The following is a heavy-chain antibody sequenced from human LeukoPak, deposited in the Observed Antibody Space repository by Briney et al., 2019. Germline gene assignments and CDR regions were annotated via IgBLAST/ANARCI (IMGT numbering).Heavy chain of an antibody. CDR2: IYYSGST. V-gene: IGHV4-39*01. Sequence: GSLRLSCAASGFTFSSYEMNWIRQPPGKGLEWIGSIYYSGSTYYNPSLKSRVTISVDTSKNQFSLKLTSVTAADTAVYYCGRHRRGYYDTSGYFQWFWGQGTLVTVSS. J-gene: IGHJ4*02. D-gene: IGHD3-22*01. CDR3: GRHRRGYYDTSGYFQWF. CDR1: GFTFSSYE.